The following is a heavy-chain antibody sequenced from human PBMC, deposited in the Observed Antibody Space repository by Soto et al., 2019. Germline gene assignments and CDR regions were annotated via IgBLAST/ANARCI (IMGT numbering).Heavy chain of an antibody. V-gene: IGHV5-51*01. Sequence: GESLKISCKGSGYSFTSYWIGWVRQMPGKGLEWMGIIYPGDSDTRYSPSFQGQVTISADKSISTAYLQWSSLKASDTAMYYCARFQDCSSTSCYMENYYYYYGMDVWGQGTTVTV. CDR2: IYPGDSDT. CDR1: GYSFTSYW. J-gene: IGHJ6*02. D-gene: IGHD2-2*02. CDR3: ARFQDCSSTSCYMENYYYYYGMDV.